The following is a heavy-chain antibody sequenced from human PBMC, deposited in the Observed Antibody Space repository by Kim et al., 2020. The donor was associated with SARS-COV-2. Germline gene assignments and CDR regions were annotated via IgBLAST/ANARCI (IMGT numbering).Heavy chain of an antibody. CDR3: ARDWDIVVRPESGRRF. J-gene: IGHJ5*01. CDR1: GASIRALNQY. CDR2: IFHTGST. D-gene: IGHD2-2*01. V-gene: IGHV4-39*07. Sequence: SETLSLICAVSGASIRALNQYWGWIRQPPGKGPEWIGSIFHTGSTDYNPSLESRVALSIDTSKSQFSLQVRSVTAADTAVYYCARDWDIVVRPESGRRF.